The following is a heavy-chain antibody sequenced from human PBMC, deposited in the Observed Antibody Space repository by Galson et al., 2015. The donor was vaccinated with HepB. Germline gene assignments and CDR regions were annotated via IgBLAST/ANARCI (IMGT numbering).Heavy chain of an antibody. Sequence: LTCTVSGGSISSGGHYRSWIRQHPAKDREWFGYIFYSGTTSYNPSLTDRLTTIVDTSKNQFSLRLSSVTAADTAVYYCARGSMGYAFGGGTPGFDSWGQGTLVTVSS. CDR3: ARGSMGYAFGGGTPGFDS. V-gene: IGHV4-31*03. CDR2: IFYSGTT. D-gene: IGHD3-16*01. J-gene: IGHJ4*02. CDR1: GGSISSGGHY.